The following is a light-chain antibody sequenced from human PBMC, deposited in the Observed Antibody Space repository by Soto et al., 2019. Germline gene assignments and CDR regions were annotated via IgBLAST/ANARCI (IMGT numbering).Light chain of an antibody. CDR3: QQRSNWPPIT. J-gene: IGKJ5*01. V-gene: IGKV3-11*01. CDR2: DAS. CDR1: QSVSSY. Sequence: EIVLTQSPVTLSLSPGERATLSCRASQSVSSYLAWYQQTPGQAPRLLIYDASNRATGIPARFSGGGSGTDFTLTIDNLEPEDFAIYYCQQRSNWPPITFGQGTRREIK.